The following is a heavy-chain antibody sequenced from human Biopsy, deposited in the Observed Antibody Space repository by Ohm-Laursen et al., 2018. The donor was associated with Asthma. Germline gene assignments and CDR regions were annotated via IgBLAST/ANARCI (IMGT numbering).Heavy chain of an antibody. CDR3: ARGPELGV. V-gene: IGHV4-34*01. CDR1: PGSFSGFF. Sequence: SETLSLTCAVYPGSFSGFFWTWIRQSPGKGLEWIGETNERGVTNNNPSLKSRVIISIDTYWNRVSLKLTSVTAADTAVYYCARGPELGVWGQGTTVTVSS. J-gene: IGHJ6*02. CDR2: TNERGVT.